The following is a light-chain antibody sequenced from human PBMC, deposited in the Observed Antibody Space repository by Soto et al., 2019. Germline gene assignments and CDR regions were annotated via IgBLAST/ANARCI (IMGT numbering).Light chain of an antibody. Sequence: EIVLTQSPGTLSLSPGERATLSCRASQSVSSNYLAWYQPKLGQAPRLLIYGGSNRATGIPDRFSGSGSGTDFTLTISRLEPEDFAVYYCQNYGSSRTFGQGTKVEIK. CDR2: GGS. CDR1: QSVSSNY. CDR3: QNYGSSRT. V-gene: IGKV3-20*01. J-gene: IGKJ1*01.